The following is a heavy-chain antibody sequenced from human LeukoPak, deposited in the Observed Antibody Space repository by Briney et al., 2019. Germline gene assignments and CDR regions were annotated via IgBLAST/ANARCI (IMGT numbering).Heavy chain of an antibody. V-gene: IGHV4-34*01. J-gene: IGHJ5*02. D-gene: IGHD2-8*01. CDR1: GGSISSGGYS. Sequence: SETLSLTCAVSGGSISSGGYSWNWIRQPPGKGLEWIGEINHSGSTHYSPSLKSRLSISVDPSKNQFSLKLSSVTAADTAVYYCARGGGYCTNNVCPPWFDPWGQGALVTVSS. CDR2: INHSGST. CDR3: ARGGGYCTNNVCPPWFDP.